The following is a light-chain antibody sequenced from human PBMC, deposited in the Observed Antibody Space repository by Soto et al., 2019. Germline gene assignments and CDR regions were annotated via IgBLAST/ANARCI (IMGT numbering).Light chain of an antibody. V-gene: IGKV4-1*01. CDR2: WAS. CDR3: QQYYSTPLT. J-gene: IGKJ4*01. CDR1: QSVLYSSNNKNY. Sequence: DIVMTQSPDFMAVSLGERATMNCKSSQSVLYSSNNKNYLAWYQQKPGQPPKLLIYWASTRESGVPDRFSGSGSGTDFTLTISSLQAEDVAVYYCQQYYSTPLTFGGGTKV.